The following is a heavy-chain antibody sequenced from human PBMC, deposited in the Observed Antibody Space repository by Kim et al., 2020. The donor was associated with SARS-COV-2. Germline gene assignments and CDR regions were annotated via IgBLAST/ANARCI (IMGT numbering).Heavy chain of an antibody. CDR2: IYYSGST. CDR1: GGSISSYY. V-gene: IGHV4-59*13. D-gene: IGHD5-18*01. Sequence: SETLSLTCTVSGGSISSYYWSWIRQPPGKGLEWIGYIYYSGSTNYNPSLKSRVTISVDTSKNQFSLKLSSVTAADTAVYYCARDTSGYSYGGAFYYYGM. J-gene: IGHJ6*01. CDR3: ARDTSGYSYGGAFYYYGM.